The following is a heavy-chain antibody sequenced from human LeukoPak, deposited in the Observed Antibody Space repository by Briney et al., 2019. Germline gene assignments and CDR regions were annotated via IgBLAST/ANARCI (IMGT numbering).Heavy chain of an antibody. V-gene: IGHV4-59*01. CDR2: TYYSGIT. J-gene: IGHJ4*02. Sequence: SKTLSLTCTVPGGSITTNYWSWIRQPPGKALKWFGSTYYSGITKYNPSLQSRVTISEDTSKNQFSLKLSSVTAADTAVYYCARVISEDEWESRFDYWGQGTLVTVSS. CDR3: ARVISEDEWESRFDY. D-gene: IGHD1-26*01. CDR1: GGSITTNY.